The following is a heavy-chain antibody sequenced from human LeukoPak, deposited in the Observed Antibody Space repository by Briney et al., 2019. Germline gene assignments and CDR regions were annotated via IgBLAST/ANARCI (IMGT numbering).Heavy chain of an antibody. CDR2: ISSSSSYM. V-gene: IGHV3-21*01. CDR3: ARYCGGDCYQYYFDY. J-gene: IGHJ4*02. CDR1: GFTFSSYS. D-gene: IGHD2-21*02. Sequence: GGSLRLSCAASGFTFSSYSMNWVRRAPGKGLEWVSSISSSSSYMYYADSVKGRFTISRDNAKNSLYLQMNSLRAEDTAVYYCARYCGGDCYQYYFDYWGQGTLVTVSS.